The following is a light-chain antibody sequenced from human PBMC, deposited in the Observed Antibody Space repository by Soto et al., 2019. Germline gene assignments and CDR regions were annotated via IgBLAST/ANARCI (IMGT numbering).Light chain of an antibody. CDR3: SSFTKSTIDV. J-gene: IGLJ1*01. Sequence: QSVLTQPASVSGSPGQSITISCTGTSSDVGTYKYVSWYQQHPGKAPKLIIYDVTNRPSVVSNRFSGSKSGNVASLTISGLQADDEGDYYCSSFTKSTIDVFGTGTKLTVL. CDR1: SSDVGTYKY. CDR2: DVT. V-gene: IGLV2-14*01.